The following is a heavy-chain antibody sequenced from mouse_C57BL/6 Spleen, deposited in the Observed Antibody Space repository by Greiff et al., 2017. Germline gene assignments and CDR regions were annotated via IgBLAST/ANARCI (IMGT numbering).Heavy chain of an antibody. V-gene: IGHV1-82*01. CDR1: GYAFSSSW. J-gene: IGHJ3*01. CDR3: ARSEAYYSNYAWFAY. D-gene: IGHD2-5*01. Sequence: VQGVESGPELVKPGASVKISCKASGYAFSSSWMNWVKQRPGKGLEWIGRIYPGDGDPNYNGKFKGKATLTADKSSSTAYMQLSSLPSEDSAVYFCARSEAYYSNYAWFAYWGQGTLVTVSA. CDR2: IYPGDGDP.